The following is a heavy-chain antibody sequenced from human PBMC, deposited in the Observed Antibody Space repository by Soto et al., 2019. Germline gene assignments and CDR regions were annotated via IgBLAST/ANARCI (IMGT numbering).Heavy chain of an antibody. Sequence: SQTLSLTCAISGDSVSSTSAAWNWIRQSPSRGLEWLGRTYYRSKWYNDSAVSVKSRITINPDTSKNQFSLQLNSVTPEDTAVYYCARGSYSSSPEYFQHWGQGTLVTVSS. CDR2: TYYRSKWYN. CDR1: GDSVSSTSAA. V-gene: IGHV6-1*01. J-gene: IGHJ1*01. CDR3: ARGSYSSSPEYFQH. D-gene: IGHD6-13*01.